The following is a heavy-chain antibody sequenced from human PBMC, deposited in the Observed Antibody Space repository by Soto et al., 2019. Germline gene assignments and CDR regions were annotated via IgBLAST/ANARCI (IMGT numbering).Heavy chain of an antibody. CDR2: IYYSGST. CDR3: ASRKSSPYFDY. V-gene: IGHV4-30-4*01. J-gene: IGHJ4*02. Sequence: PSETLSLTCTVSGGSISRGDYYWSWIRQPPGKGLEWIGNIYYSGSTYYNPSLKSRVTISIDTSKNQFSLKLSSVTAADTAVYYCASRKSSPYFDYWGQGALVTVSS. CDR1: GGSISRGDYY. D-gene: IGHD3-10*01.